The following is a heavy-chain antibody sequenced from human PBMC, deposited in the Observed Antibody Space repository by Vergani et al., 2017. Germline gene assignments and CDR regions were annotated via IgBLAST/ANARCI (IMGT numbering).Heavy chain of an antibody. Sequence: QVQLVESGGGVVQPGRSLRLSCAASGFTFSSYGMHWVRQAPGKGLEWVAVISYDGSNKYYADSVKGRFTISRDNSKNTLYLQMNSLRAEDTAVYYCAKDLHSSSSTHYYYYYMDVWGKGTTVTVSS. D-gene: IGHD6-6*01. CDR3: AKDLHSSSSTHYYYYYMDV. J-gene: IGHJ6*03. CDR2: ISYDGSNK. V-gene: IGHV3-30*18. CDR1: GFTFSSYG.